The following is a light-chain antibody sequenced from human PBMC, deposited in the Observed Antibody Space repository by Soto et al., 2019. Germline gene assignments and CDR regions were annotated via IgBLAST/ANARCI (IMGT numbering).Light chain of an antibody. J-gene: IGLJ2*01. CDR2: DVS. CDR3: SSYTSSSTVV. CDR1: SSDVGGYNS. V-gene: IGLV2-14*01. Sequence: QSALTQPASVSGSPGQSITISWTGTSSDVGGYNSVSWYQQHPGKAPKLMIYDVSNRPSGVSNRFSGSKSVNTASLTISGLQAEDEADYYCSSYTSSSTVVFGGGTKLTVL.